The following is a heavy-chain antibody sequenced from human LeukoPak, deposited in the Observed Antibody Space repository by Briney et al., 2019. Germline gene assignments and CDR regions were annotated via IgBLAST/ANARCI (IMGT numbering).Heavy chain of an antibody. Sequence: PSETLSLTCTVSGGSISSYYWSWIRQPPGKGLQWIGYIYYSGSTNYNPSLKSRVTISVDTSKNQFSLKLSSVTAADTAVYYCARTGYYGSGSFDWGQGTLVTVSS. CDR3: ARTGYYGSGSFD. D-gene: IGHD3-10*01. J-gene: IGHJ4*02. CDR2: IYYSGST. CDR1: GGSISSYY. V-gene: IGHV4-59*12.